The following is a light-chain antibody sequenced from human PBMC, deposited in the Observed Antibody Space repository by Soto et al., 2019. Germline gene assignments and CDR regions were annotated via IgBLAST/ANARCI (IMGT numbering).Light chain of an antibody. Sequence: QSALTQPASVSESPGQSITISCTGTSSDIGDYNYVSWYQQRPGKAPKLMIYDVSNRPSGVSDRFSGSLSGNTASLTISGLQPEDEADYYCSSYTGGSTVIFGGGTKLTVL. CDR1: SSDIGDYNY. V-gene: IGLV2-14*01. CDR3: SSYTGGSTVI. CDR2: DVS. J-gene: IGLJ2*01.